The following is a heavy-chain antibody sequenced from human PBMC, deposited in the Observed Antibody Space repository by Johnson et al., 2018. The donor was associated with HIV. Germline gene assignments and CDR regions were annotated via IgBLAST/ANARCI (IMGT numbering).Heavy chain of an antibody. CDR1: GFTVSSYY. J-gene: IGHJ3*01. CDR3: ARERATLWFRASGAAFDL. Sequence: VQLVESGGGLVQPGGSLRLSCAASGFTVSSYYMSWVRQAPGKGLEWVSVLFSGGNTYYADSVKGRFTISRDHAKNTLFLQMDSLRPEDTAVYYCARERATLWFRASGAAFDLWGQGTMVTVSS. V-gene: IGHV3-66*01. D-gene: IGHD3-10*01. CDR2: LFSGGNT.